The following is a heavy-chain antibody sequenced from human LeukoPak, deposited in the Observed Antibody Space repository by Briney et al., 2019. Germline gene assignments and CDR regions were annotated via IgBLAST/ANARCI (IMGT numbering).Heavy chain of an antibody. CDR3: ARDLDSSGYYLLDY. J-gene: IGHJ4*02. V-gene: IGHV3-33*01. Sequence: GGSLRLSCAASGFTFSSYGMHWVRQAPGKGLEWVAVIWDDGSNKYYADSVKGRFTISRDNSKNTLYLQMNSLRAEDTAVYYCARDLDSSGYYLLDYWGQGTLVTVSS. D-gene: IGHD3-22*01. CDR2: IWDDGSNK. CDR1: GFTFSSYG.